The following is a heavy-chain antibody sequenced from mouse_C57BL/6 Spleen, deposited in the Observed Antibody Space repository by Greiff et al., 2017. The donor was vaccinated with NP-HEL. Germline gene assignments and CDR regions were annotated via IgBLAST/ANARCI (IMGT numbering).Heavy chain of an antibody. J-gene: IGHJ4*01. CDR3: ARTREGYAMDY. V-gene: IGHV5-15*01. CDR1: GFTFSDYG. Sequence: DVMLVESGGGLVQPGGSLKLSCAASGFTFSDYGMAWVRQAPRKGPEWVAFISNLAYSIYYADTVTGRFTISRENAKNTLYLEMSSLRSEDTAMYYCARTREGYAMDYWGQGTSVTVSS. CDR2: ISNLAYSI.